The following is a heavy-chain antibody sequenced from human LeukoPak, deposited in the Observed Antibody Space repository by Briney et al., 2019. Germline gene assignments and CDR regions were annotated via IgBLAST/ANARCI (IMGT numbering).Heavy chain of an antibody. D-gene: IGHD6-6*01. CDR3: ARPSIAARHSAFDI. CDR2: INSDGSST. J-gene: IGHJ3*02. CDR1: GFTFSSYW. Sequence: GGSLRLSCAASGFTFSSYWMHWVRQAPGKGLVWVSRINSDGSSTSYADSVKGRFTISRDNAKNPLYLQMNSLRAEDTAVYYCARPSIAARHSAFDIWGQGTMVTVSS. V-gene: IGHV3-74*01.